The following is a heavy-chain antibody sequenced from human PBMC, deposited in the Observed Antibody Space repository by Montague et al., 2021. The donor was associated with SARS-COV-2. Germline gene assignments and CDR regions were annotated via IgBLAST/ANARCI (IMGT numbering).Heavy chain of an antibody. CDR3: ARQGAYASNWFDP. CDR2: IHPADSDT. D-gene: IGHD5-12*01. Sequence: QSGAEVKKPGESLKISCKGSGYSFTSYWIGWVRQMPGKGLEWMGIIHPADSDTTYSPSFQGQVTISADKSISTAYLQWSSLKASDTAVYYCARQGAYASNWFDPWGQGTLVTVSS. V-gene: IGHV5-51*01. CDR1: GYSFTSYW. J-gene: IGHJ5*02.